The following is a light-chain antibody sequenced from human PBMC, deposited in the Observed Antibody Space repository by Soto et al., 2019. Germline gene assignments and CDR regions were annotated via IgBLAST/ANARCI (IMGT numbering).Light chain of an antibody. CDR3: MQALQTPVT. V-gene: IGKV2-28*01. Sequence: DIVMTQSPLSLPVTPGEPASISCRSSQSLLHSNGYNYLDWYLQKPGQSPQLLIYLGSNRASGVPERFSGSGSGTDFTLKISRVEAEDVGVYYCMQALQTPVTFGPGTTVDIK. CDR1: QSLLHSNGYNY. CDR2: LGS. J-gene: IGKJ3*01.